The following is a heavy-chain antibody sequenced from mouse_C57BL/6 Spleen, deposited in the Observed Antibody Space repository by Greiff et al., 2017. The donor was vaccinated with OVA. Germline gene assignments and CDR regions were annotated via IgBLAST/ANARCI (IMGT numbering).Heavy chain of an antibody. Sequence: QVQLQQSDAELVKPGASVKISCKVSGYTFTDHTIHWMKQRPEQGLEWIGYIYPRDGSTKYNEKFKGKATLTADKSSSTAYMQLNSLTSEDSAVYFCAREAIYYDSLYYLDYWGQGTTLTVSS. CDR2: IYPRDGST. CDR1: GYTFTDHT. CDR3: AREAIYYDSLYYLDY. D-gene: IGHD2-4*01. V-gene: IGHV1-78*01. J-gene: IGHJ2*01.